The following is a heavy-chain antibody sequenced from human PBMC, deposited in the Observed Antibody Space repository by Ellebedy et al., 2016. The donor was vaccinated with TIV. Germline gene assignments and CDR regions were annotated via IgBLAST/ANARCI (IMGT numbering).Heavy chain of an antibody. V-gene: IGHV4-39*01. CDR1: GGSVSSSRDY. D-gene: IGHD3-3*01. Sequence: MPSETLSLTCTVSGGSVSSSRDYWAWVRQPPGKGLEWIGTVYYTGTTYCNPSLKSRVTLSVYASKNQFSLQLSSVTAADTAVYYCARGSTYYDFWSGYYNGDSDAFDIWGQGTMVTVSS. CDR3: ARGSTYYDFWSGYYNGDSDAFDI. CDR2: VYYTGTT. J-gene: IGHJ3*02.